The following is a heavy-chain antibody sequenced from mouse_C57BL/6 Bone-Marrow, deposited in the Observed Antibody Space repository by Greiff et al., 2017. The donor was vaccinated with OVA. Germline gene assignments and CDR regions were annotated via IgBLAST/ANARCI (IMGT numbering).Heavy chain of an antibody. J-gene: IGHJ1*03. CDR2: IYPGDGDT. CDR3: ASYVRYFDV. V-gene: IGHV1-82*01. CDR1: GYAFSSSW. Sequence: QVQLQQSGPELVTPGASVKISCKASGYAFSSSWMNWVKQRPGKGLEWIGRIYPGDGDTNYNGTFKGKATLTADKSSSTAYMQLSSLTSEDSAVYFCASYVRYFDVWGTGTTVTGSS.